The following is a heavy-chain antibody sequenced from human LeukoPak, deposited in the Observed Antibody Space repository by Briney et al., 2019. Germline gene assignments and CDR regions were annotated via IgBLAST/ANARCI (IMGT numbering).Heavy chain of an antibody. J-gene: IGHJ4*02. D-gene: IGHD3-10*01. CDR3: ARYGSGTSYITNYFDY. CDR2: ISYDGSNK. CDR1: GFTFSSYA. Sequence: TGGSLRLSCAASGFTFSSYAMHWVRQAPGKGLEWVAVISYDGSNKYYADSVKGRFTISRDNAKNSLYLQMKSLRDEDTAVYYCARYGSGTSYITNYFDYWGQGTLVTVSS. V-gene: IGHV3-30-3*01.